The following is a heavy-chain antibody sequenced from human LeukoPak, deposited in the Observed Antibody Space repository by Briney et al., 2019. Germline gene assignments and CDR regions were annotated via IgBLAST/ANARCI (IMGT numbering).Heavy chain of an antibody. Sequence: GGSLRPSCAVSEFTVSSTYMSWVRQAPGKGLEWVSLMYSFGNTYYADSVKGRFTISRDNSKNTLYLQMNSLRAEDTALYYCARGKPVTGTPDYYSYGMDVWGQGTMVTVSS. J-gene: IGHJ6*02. CDR1: EFTVSSTY. CDR2: MYSFGNT. CDR3: ARGKPVTGTPDYYSYGMDV. V-gene: IGHV3-53*01. D-gene: IGHD1-20*01.